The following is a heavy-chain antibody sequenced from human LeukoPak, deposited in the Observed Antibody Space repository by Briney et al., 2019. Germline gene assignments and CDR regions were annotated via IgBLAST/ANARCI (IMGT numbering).Heavy chain of an antibody. V-gene: IGHV3-30-3*01. CDR2: VSYDGTKK. D-gene: IGHD4-17*01. J-gene: IGHJ4*02. Sequence: GGSPRLSCAASGFTFSNYRMHWLRQTPGKGLEWVAVVSYDGTKKDYADSVKGRFTISRDNSKNTLYLQMNSLRGEDTAVYYCAMLDYGDLISFDFWGQGTLVTVSS. CDR3: AMLDYGDLISFDF. CDR1: GFTFSNYR.